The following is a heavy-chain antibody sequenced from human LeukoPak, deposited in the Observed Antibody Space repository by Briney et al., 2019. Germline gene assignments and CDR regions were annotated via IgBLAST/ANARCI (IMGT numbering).Heavy chain of an antibody. CDR3: FRHLVVPGAGADY. J-gene: IGHJ4*02. D-gene: IGHD2-15*01. CDR2: IKNKADDGTT. V-gene: IGHV3-15*01. CDR1: GFTFSYAW. Sequence: GGSLRLSCAASGFTFSYAWMRWVRQAPGKGLEWVGRIKNKADDGTTDYAAPVKGRFTISRDDSKNTLYLQMDSLKTEDTAVCYCFRHLVVPGAGADYWGQGTLVTVSS.